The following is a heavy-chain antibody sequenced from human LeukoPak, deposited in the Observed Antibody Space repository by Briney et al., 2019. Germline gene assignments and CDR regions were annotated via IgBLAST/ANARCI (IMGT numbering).Heavy chain of an antibody. J-gene: IGHJ5*02. CDR1: GGSFSGYY. Sequence: SETLSLTCAVYGGSFSGYYWSWIRQPPGKGLEWIGEINHSGSTNYNPSLKSRVTISVDTSKNQFSLKLSSVTAADTAVYYCAREHRVRLDPWGQGTLVTVSS. V-gene: IGHV4-34*01. D-gene: IGHD1-14*01. CDR3: AREHRVRLDP. CDR2: INHSGST.